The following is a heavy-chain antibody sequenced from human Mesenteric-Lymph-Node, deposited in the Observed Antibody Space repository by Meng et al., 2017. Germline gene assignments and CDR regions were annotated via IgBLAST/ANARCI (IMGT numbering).Heavy chain of an antibody. CDR2: INPSGDST. V-gene: IGHV1-46*01. CDR1: GYTFTSYD. Sequence: ASVKVSCKASGYTFTSYDMHWVRQAPGQGLEWMGIINPSGDSTSYAQKFQGRVTMTRDTSISTAYMELSRLRSDDTAVYYCERLRRMYYGMDVWGQGTTVTVSS. D-gene: IGHD3-16*01. J-gene: IGHJ6*02. CDR3: ERLRRMYYGMDV.